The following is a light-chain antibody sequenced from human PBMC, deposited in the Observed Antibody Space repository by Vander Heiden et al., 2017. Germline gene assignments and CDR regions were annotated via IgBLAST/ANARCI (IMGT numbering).Light chain of an antibody. Sequence: IVLTQSPGTLSLSPGERATLSCRASQSVSSNYLAWYQQKPGQTPRLLIYGASSRATGIPDRFSGSGSGADFTLTISRLEPEDFAVYYCHQYGTSPFTFGPGTTVNIK. V-gene: IGKV3-20*01. CDR1: QSVSSNY. CDR2: GAS. J-gene: IGKJ3*01. CDR3: HQYGTSPFT.